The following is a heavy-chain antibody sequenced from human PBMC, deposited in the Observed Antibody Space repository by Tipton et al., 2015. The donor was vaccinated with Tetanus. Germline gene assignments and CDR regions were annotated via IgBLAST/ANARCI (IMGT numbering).Heavy chain of an antibody. V-gene: IGHV3-74*03. D-gene: IGHD1-14*01. Sequence: GTLRLSCVGSGFSFSRTWLHWVRQAPGRGLVWISRISPDGATVTYADSIEGRFTISRDNSKNTLYLEMDSLRADDPSHYYCARVPGSTGFEEVYDSWGRGALVTVSS. J-gene: IGHJ4*02. CDR1: GFSFSRTW. CDR3: ARVPGSTGFEEVYDS. CDR2: ISPDGATV.